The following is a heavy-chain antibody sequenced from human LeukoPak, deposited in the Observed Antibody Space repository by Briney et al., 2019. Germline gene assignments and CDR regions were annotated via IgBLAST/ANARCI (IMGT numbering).Heavy chain of an antibody. D-gene: IGHD2-21*02. J-gene: IGHJ6*03. CDR3: ARDCGGDCYSSGDNYYMDV. V-gene: IGHV3-48*03. CDR1: GFTFSSYE. Sequence: GGSLRLSCAASGFTFSSYEMNWVRQAPGKGLEWVSYISSSGSTIYYADSVKGRFTISRDNAKNSLYLQMNSLRAEDTAVYYCARDCGGDCYSSGDNYYMDVWGKGTTVTISS. CDR2: ISSSGSTI.